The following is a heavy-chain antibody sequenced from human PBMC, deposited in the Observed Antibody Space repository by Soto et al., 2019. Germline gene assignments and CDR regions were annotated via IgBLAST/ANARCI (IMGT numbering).Heavy chain of an antibody. J-gene: IGHJ4*02. D-gene: IGHD2-8*01. CDR2: TRKKVNGYTT. V-gene: IGHV3-72*01. CDR1: GFTFSDHY. CDR3: ARVSALGIYYFDC. Sequence: PGGSLRLSCAASGFTFSDHYMDWVRQAPGKGLEWVGRTRKKVNGYTTEYAASVRGRFTISRDDSKNSLYLQMNSLKTDDSAVYYCARVSALGIYYFDCWGQGTLVTVSS.